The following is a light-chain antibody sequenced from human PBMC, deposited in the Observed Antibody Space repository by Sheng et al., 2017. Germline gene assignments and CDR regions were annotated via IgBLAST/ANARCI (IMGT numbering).Light chain of an antibody. J-gene: IGLJ1*01. CDR2: EDS. V-gene: IGLV3-21*02. CDR3: QVWDGPTGHYV. Sequence: SYELTQPPSVSVAPGQTATISCGGVNIGSRGVHWYQQRPGQAPVLVVYEDSRRPSGIPDRISGSISGNTATLRITRVGAGDEADYYCQVWDGPTGHYVFGPGTKVTV. CDR1: NIGSRG.